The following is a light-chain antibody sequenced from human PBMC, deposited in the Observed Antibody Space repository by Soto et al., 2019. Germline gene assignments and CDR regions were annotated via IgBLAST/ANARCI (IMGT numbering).Light chain of an antibody. V-gene: IGLV2-23*02. J-gene: IGLJ2*01. Sequence: QSVLTQPASVSGFPGQSITISCTGTSSDVGSYNLVSWYQQHPGEAPKLMIYEVTKRPSGVSHRFSGSKSGSTASLTISGLQAEDEADYYCCSYAGSSTLVFGGGTKLTVL. CDR2: EVT. CDR1: SSDVGSYNL. CDR3: CSYAGSSTLV.